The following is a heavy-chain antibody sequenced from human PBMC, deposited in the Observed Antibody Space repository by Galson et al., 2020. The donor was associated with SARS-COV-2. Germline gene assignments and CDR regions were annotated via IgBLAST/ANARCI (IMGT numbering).Heavy chain of an antibody. CDR3: ARSLWRYTFDY. V-gene: IGHV3-13*01. J-gene: IGHJ4*02. D-gene: IGHD1-20*01. CDR1: GFTFSSYD. CDR2: IGTAGDT. Sequence: GGSLRLSCAASGFTFSSYDMHWVRQATGKGLEWVSAIGTAGDTYYPGSMKGRFTISRENAKNSLYLQMNSLRAGDTAVYYCARSLWRYTFDYWGQGTLVTVSS.